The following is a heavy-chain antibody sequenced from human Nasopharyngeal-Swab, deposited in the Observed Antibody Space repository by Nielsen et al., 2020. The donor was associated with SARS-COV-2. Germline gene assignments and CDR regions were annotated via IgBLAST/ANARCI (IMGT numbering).Heavy chain of an antibody. CDR2: IKSKTDGGTT. Sequence: GESLKISCAASGFTFSNAGMSWVRQAPGKGLEWVGRIKSKTDGGTTDYAAPVKGRFTISRDDSKNTLYLQMNSLKTEDTAVYYCTTGGRWELRPIDYWGQGTLVTVSS. CDR1: GFTFSNAG. D-gene: IGHD1-26*01. CDR3: TTGGRWELRPIDY. J-gene: IGHJ4*02. V-gene: IGHV3-15*01.